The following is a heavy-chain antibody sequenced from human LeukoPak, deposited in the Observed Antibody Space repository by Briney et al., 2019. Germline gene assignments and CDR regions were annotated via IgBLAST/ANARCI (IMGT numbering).Heavy chain of an antibody. Sequence: TGGSLRLSCAASGFTFSRFSMNWVHQAPGKGLEWVSYISGSSGNIHYADSVKGRFTISRDNAKNSLYLQMNSLRAEDTAVYYCARDTAFSFDYWGQGNLVTVSS. CDR1: GFTFSRFS. CDR2: ISGSSGNI. CDR3: ARDTAFSFDY. D-gene: IGHD2-21*02. J-gene: IGHJ4*02. V-gene: IGHV3-48*01.